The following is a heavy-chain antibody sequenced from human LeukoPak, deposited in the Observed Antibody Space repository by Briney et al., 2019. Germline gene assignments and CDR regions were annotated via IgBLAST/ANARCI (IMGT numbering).Heavy chain of an antibody. Sequence: GGSLRLSCAASGFTFSSYAMSWVRQAPGKGLEWMGIIYPGDSDTRYSPSFQGQVTISADKSISTAYLQWSSLKASDTAMYYCARQRGIAEERGYWGQGTLVTVSS. J-gene: IGHJ4*02. CDR3: ARQRGIAEERGY. V-gene: IGHV5-51*01. CDR2: IYPGDSDT. CDR1: GFTFSSYA. D-gene: IGHD6-13*01.